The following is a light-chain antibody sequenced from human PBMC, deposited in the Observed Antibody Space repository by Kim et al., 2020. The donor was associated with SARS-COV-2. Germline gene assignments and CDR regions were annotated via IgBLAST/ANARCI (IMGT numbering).Light chain of an antibody. V-gene: IGKV1-27*01. Sequence: AFVGDRITITCRASRVIATYLAWYQVKPGEVPRLLIFGASTLQSGVPSRFSASGSGTEFALTISGLQPEDVATYYCQKYNSAPRTFGPGTKVDIK. CDR1: RVIATY. CDR3: QKYNSAPRT. CDR2: GAS. J-gene: IGKJ1*01.